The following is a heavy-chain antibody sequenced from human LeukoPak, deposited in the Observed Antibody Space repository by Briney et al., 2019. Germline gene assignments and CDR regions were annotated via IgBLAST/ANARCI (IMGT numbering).Heavy chain of an antibody. V-gene: IGHV3-74*01. D-gene: IGHD4-17*01. CDR1: GFTFSSYW. CDR3: ARVRHRVYGDYAFDI. CDR2: INSDGSST. J-gene: IGHJ3*02. Sequence: GGSLRLSCAASGFTFSSYWMHWVRQAPGKGLVWVSRINSDGSSTSYADSVKGRFTISRDNAKNTLYLQMNSLRAEDTAVYYCARVRHRVYGDYAFDIWGQGTIVTVSS.